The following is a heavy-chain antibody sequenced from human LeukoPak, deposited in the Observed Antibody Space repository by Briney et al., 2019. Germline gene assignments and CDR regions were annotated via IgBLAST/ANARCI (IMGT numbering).Heavy chain of an antibody. CDR3: ARVTGDYPKYYYDY. CDR1: GGSVNSGIYH. J-gene: IGHJ4*02. D-gene: IGHD4-17*01. V-gene: IGHV4-61*01. CDR2: ISYSGST. Sequence: MPSETLPLTCTVSGGSVNSGIYHWSWIRQPPGEGLEWIGYISYSGSTNYNPSVRSRVTISMDTSKNQFSLNLRSMTAADTAVYYCARVTGDYPKYYYDYWGQGTLVTVSS.